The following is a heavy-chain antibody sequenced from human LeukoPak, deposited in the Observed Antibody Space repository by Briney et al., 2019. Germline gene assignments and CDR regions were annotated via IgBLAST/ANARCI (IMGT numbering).Heavy chain of an antibody. CDR3: ARDGPYSSSWYN. J-gene: IGHJ4*02. CDR1: GFTFSNAW. D-gene: IGHD6-13*01. V-gene: IGHV3-7*01. Sequence: GGSLRLSCAASGFTFSNAWMSWVRQAPGKGLEWVANIKQDGSEKYYVDSVKGRFTISRDNAKNSLYLQMNSLRAEDTAVYYCARDGPYSSSWYNWGQGTLVTVSS. CDR2: IKQDGSEK.